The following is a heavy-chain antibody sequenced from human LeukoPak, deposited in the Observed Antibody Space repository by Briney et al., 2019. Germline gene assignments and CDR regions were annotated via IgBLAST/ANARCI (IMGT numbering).Heavy chain of an antibody. V-gene: IGHV4-59*13. CDR2: IYYSGST. J-gene: IGHJ3*02. CDR3: ARGWIQQNDAFDI. D-gene: IGHD5-18*01. Sequence: SETLSLTCIVSGGSITGYYWTWIRQPPGKGLEWIGYIYYSGSTSYTPSLKSRVTISIDTSKNQFSLKLTSVTAADTAVYYCARGWIQQNDAFDIWGQGTMVTVSS. CDR1: GGSITGYY.